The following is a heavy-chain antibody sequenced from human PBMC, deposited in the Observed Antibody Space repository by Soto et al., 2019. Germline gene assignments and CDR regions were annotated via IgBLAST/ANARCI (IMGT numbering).Heavy chain of an antibody. D-gene: IGHD1-1*01. Sequence: GGSLRLSCAASGFTFSSYWMSWVRQAPGKGLEWVANIKQDGSEKYYVDSVKGRFTISRDNAKNSLYLQMNSLRAEDTAAYYCARTTFPPYYYGMDVWGQGTTVTVSS. CDR1: GFTFSSYW. V-gene: IGHV3-7*03. CDR3: ARTTFPPYYYGMDV. J-gene: IGHJ6*02. CDR2: IKQDGSEK.